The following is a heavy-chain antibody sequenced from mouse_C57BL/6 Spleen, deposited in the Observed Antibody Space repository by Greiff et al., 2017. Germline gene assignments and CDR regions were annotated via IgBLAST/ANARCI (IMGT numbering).Heavy chain of an antibody. Sequence: EVKLVESGGDLVKPGGSLKLSCAASGFTFSSYGMSWVRQTPDKRLEWVATISSGGSYTYYPDSVKGRFTISRDNATNTLYLQMSSLKSEDTAMYYCARGAYGSSPGYWGQGTTLTVSA. D-gene: IGHD1-1*01. J-gene: IGHJ2*01. CDR2: ISSGGSYT. CDR3: ARGAYGSSPGY. V-gene: IGHV5-6*01. CDR1: GFTFSSYG.